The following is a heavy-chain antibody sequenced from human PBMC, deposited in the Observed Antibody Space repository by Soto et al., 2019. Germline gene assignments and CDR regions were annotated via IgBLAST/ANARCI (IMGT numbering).Heavy chain of an antibody. CDR3: SRDQNRGFSYYVLDV. V-gene: IGHV3-30-3*01. CDR2: ISYDTSNK. CDR1: GFTFSSYP. J-gene: IGHJ6*02. Sequence: GGSLSLSCAASGFTFSSYPMHWVRQAPGKGLEWVAVISYDTSNKYYGDSVKGRFTISRDNSKNTLYLQMNSLRAEDTAGYYCSRDQNRGFSYYVLDVWGQGTTVTVSS. D-gene: IGHD3-16*01.